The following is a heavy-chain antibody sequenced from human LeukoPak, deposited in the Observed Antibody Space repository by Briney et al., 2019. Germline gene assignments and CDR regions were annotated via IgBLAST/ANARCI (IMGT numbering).Heavy chain of an antibody. J-gene: IGHJ4*02. Sequence: SETLALTCTVSGGSVSGYYWCWIRQPPGKGPEWIGYIYYSGSTNYHPSLKSRVTISVDTSKNQFSLKLSSVTAADTGFYYCARVGTGTIDYWGQGTLVTVSS. D-gene: IGHD7-27*01. CDR3: ARVGTGTIDY. V-gene: IGHV4-59*02. CDR1: GGSVSGYY. CDR2: IYYSGST.